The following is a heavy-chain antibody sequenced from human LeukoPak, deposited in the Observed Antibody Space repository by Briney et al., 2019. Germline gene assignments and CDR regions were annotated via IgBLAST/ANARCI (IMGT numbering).Heavy chain of an antibody. Sequence: GGSLRLSCTASGFTFGDYAMSWFRQAPGKGLEWVADIKQDGSEKYYVDSVKGRFTISRQNAKKSLFLQMNSLRAEDTAVYYCARHRSGGSQDDAFDIWGQGTLVTVSS. D-gene: IGHD2-15*01. V-gene: IGHV3-7*01. CDR1: GFTFGDYA. CDR2: IKQDGSEK. J-gene: IGHJ3*02. CDR3: ARHRSGGSQDDAFDI.